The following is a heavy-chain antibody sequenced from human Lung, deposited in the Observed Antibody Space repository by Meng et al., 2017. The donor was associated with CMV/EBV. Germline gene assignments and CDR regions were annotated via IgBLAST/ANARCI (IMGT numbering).Heavy chain of an antibody. J-gene: IGHJ5*02. CDR2: INHSGST. D-gene: IGHD2-2*01. V-gene: IGHV4-34*01. Sequence: SXTXSLXCAVYGGXFSGYYWSWIRQPPGKGLEWIGEINHSGSTNYNPSLKSRVTISVDTSKNQFSLKLSSVTAADTAVYYCARGRDIVVVPAVSGSWFDPXGQGXLVTVSS. CDR3: ARGRDIVVVPAVSGSWFDP. CDR1: GGXFSGYY.